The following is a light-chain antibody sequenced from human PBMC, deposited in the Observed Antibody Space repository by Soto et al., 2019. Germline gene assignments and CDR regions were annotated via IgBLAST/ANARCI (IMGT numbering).Light chain of an antibody. V-gene: IGLV2-14*01. CDR2: DVS. J-gene: IGLJ2*01. CDR3: SSYTSSSTLVV. CDR1: SSDIGAYNY. Sequence: QSVLTQPASVSGSPGQSITISCTGTSSDIGAYNYVSWYQQHPGKAPKLMIYDVSNRPSGLSNRFSGSKSGNTASLTISGLQAEDEADYYCSSYTSSSTLVVFGGGTKLTVL.